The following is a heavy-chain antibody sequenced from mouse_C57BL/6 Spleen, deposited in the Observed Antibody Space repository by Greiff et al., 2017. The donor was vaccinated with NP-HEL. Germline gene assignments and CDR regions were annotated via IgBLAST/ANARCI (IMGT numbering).Heavy chain of an antibody. V-gene: IGHV1-81*01. Sequence: VQLQQSGAELARPGASVKLSCKASGYTFTSYGISWVKQRTGQGLEWIGEIYPSSGNTYYNEKFKGKATLTADKSSSTAYMELRILTSEDSSIYFGARSWITTVEGYFDVWGTGTTVTVSS. CDR2: IYPSSGNT. CDR1: GYTFTSYG. CDR3: ARSWITTVEGYFDV. J-gene: IGHJ1*03. D-gene: IGHD1-1*01.